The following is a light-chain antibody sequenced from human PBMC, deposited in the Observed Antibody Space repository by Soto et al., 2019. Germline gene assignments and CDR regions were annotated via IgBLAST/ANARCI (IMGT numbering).Light chain of an antibody. Sequence: QSVLTQPPSVSAAPGQKVTISCSGSSSNIGGNSVSWYQPLPGTAPKLLIYDDNKRPSGVPDRFSESKSGNTASLTISGLQTADEANYFCSLYTSDNTSVFGAGTKVTVL. CDR2: DDN. CDR1: SSNIGGNS. J-gene: IGLJ1*01. CDR3: SLYTSDNTSV. V-gene: IGLV1-51*01.